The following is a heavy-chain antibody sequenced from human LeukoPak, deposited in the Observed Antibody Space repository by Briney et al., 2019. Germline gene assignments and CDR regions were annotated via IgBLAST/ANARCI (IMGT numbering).Heavy chain of an antibody. CDR1: GGSISSGGYY. CDR2: IYYSGST. Sequence: PSQTLSLTCTVSGGSISSGGYYWSWIRQPPGKGLEWIGYIYYSGSTYYNPSLKSRVTISVDTSKNQFSLKLSSVTAADTAVYYCARGALVDIYDYWGQGTLVTVSS. V-gene: IGHV4-30-4*08. CDR3: ARGALVDIYDY. J-gene: IGHJ4*02. D-gene: IGHD5-12*01.